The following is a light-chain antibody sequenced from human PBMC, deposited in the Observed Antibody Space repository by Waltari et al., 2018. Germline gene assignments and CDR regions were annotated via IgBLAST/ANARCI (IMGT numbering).Light chain of an antibody. CDR2: DAS. V-gene: IGKV3-15*01. J-gene: IGKJ5*01. Sequence: VVLTQPPTTLSVPPGESVIIPCRDSQSFSCTLAWYQQKPGQAPRLLIYDASTRASSIPARFRGSGSGTEFTLTINCRQSEDSATYYCQQYNRWPPITCGQGTRLDIK. CDR1: QSFSCT. CDR3: QQYNRWPPIT.